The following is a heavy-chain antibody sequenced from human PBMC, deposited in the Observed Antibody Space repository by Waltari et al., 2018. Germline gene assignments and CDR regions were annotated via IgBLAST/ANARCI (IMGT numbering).Heavy chain of an antibody. CDR2: LSEGGENK. V-gene: IGHV3-30*04. J-gene: IGHJ4*02. CDR3: ARGPRPVPFDY. CDR1: GFTFSAYA. Sequence: QVQLVESGGGVVQPGRSLRLSCAASGFTFSAYAMHWVRQAPAKGLEWVAVLSEGGENKYYAESVKGRFTLSGDSSRNTVYLQMDSLRTEDTAVYYCARGPRPVPFDYWGRGTLVTVSS.